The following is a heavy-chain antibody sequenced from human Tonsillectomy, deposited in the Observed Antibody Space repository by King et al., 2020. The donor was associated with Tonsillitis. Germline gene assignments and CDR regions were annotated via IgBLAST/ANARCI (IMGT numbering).Heavy chain of an antibody. CDR2: IYYSGST. CDR3: ARLTSYYGDYGKKKYYFDY. D-gene: IGHD4-17*01. J-gene: IGHJ4*02. V-gene: IGHV4-39*01. CDR1: GGSINSRSYY. Sequence: QLQESGPGLVKPSETLSLTCNVSGGSINSRSYYWGWIRQPPGKGLEWIGRIYYSGSTYYNPSLKSRVTICVDTSKNQFSLKLSSVIAADTAVYYCARLTSYYGDYGKKKYYFDYWGQGTLVTVSS.